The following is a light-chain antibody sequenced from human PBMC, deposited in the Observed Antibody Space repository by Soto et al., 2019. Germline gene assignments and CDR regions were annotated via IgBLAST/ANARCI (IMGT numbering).Light chain of an antibody. CDR2: DVS. J-gene: IGLJ1*01. Sequence: NSSDVGGYNYVSWYQQHPGKAPKLMIYDVSNRPSGVSNRFSGSKSGNTASLTISGLQAEDEADYYCSSYTSSSTLYVFGTGTKVTVL. V-gene: IGLV2-14*04. CDR1: SSDVGGYNY. CDR3: SSYTSSSTLYV.